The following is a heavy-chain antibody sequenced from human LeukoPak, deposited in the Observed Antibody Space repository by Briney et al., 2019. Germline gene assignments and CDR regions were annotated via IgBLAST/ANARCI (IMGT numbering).Heavy chain of an antibody. V-gene: IGHV3-30*18. CDR3: AKASGAMGASRYYFDY. Sequence: GGSLRLSCAASGFTFSSYGMHWVRQAPGKGLEWVAVMSYDGSNKYYADSVKGRFTISRDNSKNTLYLQMNSLRAEDTAVYYCAKASGAMGASRYYFDYWGQGTLVTVSS. CDR2: MSYDGSNK. CDR1: GFTFSSYG. D-gene: IGHD1-26*01. J-gene: IGHJ4*02.